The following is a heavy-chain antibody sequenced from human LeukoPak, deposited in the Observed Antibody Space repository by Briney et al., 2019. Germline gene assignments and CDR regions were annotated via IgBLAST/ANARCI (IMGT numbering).Heavy chain of an antibody. V-gene: IGHV1-46*01. Sequence: RASVKVSCKASGYSSTRFYMHWVRQAPGQGLEWMGIINPSDGSTNYAQKFQGRVTMTTDTSTSTAYMELRSLRSDDTAVYYCATHRQVRGVSEFDYWGQGTLVTVSS. CDR3: ATHRQVRGVSEFDY. J-gene: IGHJ4*02. D-gene: IGHD3-10*01. CDR2: INPSDGST. CDR1: GYSSTRFY.